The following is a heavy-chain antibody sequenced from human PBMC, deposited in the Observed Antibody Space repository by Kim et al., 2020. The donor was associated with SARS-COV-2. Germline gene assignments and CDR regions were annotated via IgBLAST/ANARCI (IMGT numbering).Heavy chain of an antibody. CDR1: GYTFTSYD. J-gene: IGHJ3*02. D-gene: IGHD3-22*01. CDR2: MNPNSGNT. CDR3: SHVYYDSSGYYYGDAFDI. Sequence: ASVKVSCKASGYTFTSYDINWVRQATGQGLEWMGWMNPNSGNTGYAQKFQGRVTMTRNTSISTAYMELSSLRSEDTAVYYCSHVYYDSSGYYYGDAFDIWGQGTMVTVSS. V-gene: IGHV1-8*01.